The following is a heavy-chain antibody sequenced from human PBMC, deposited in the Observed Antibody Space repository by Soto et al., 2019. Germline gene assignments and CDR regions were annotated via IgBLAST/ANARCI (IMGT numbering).Heavy chain of an antibody. J-gene: IGHJ4*02. D-gene: IGHD1-26*01. Sequence: PGGSLRPACAASGFSFSSYAMSWVRPAPGKGREWVSAISGSGGSTYYTDPVKGRFTISRDNSKNSLYLQMNSLKAEDTDVYYCAKALLEWELPQAFDYWGQGTLVTVSS. CDR1: GFSFSSYA. V-gene: IGHV3-23*01. CDR3: AKALLEWELPQAFDY. CDR2: ISGSGGST.